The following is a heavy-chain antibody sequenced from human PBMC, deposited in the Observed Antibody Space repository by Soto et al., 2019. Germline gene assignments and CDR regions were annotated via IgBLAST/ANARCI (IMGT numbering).Heavy chain of an antibody. D-gene: IGHD1-1*01. J-gene: IGHJ4*02. V-gene: IGHV1-18*01. CDR1: GYAFTTSG. CDR3: ARGRYGDY. CDR2: ISAHNGNT. Sequence: QVHLVQSGAEVKKPGASVKVSCKGSGYAFTTSGITWVRQAPGQGLEWMGWISAHNGNTNYAQKVQGTVTVTRDTSTSTAYMELRSLRSVDTAVYYCARGRYGDYWGQGALVTVSS.